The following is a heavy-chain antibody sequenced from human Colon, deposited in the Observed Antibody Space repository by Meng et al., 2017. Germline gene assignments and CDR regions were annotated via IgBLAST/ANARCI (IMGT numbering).Heavy chain of an antibody. Sequence: QVQLLQSRAEVRKPGASVKVTCKASGYTFTSSDINWVRQATGRGLEWLGWMNPNNGNTGSAQKFQGRVSMTRDTSIGTAYMELSGLTSEDTAVYYCARTAMLDSWGQGTLVTVSS. D-gene: IGHD2-2*01. CDR1: GYTFTSSD. J-gene: IGHJ5*01. CDR2: MNPNNGNT. V-gene: IGHV1-8*01. CDR3: ARTAMLDS.